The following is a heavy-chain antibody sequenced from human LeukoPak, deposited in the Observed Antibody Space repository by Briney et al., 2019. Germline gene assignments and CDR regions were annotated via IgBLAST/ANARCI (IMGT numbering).Heavy chain of an antibody. CDR3: VRVRVVSGTVFTDY. D-gene: IGHD6-19*01. Sequence: SGPTLVKPTQTLTLTCTFSGFSLTTSTVGVGWIRQPPGKALEWLALIYGNNDKRFSPSLKSRFTITKDTSKDQVVLTMTNMDPVDTATDYCVRVRVVSGTVFTDYWGQGTLVTVSS. V-gene: IGHV2-5*01. CDR1: GFSLTTSTVG. J-gene: IGHJ4*02. CDR2: IYGNNDK.